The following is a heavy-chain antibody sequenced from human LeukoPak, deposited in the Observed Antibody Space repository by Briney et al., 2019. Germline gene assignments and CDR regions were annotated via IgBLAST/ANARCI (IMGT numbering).Heavy chain of an antibody. D-gene: IGHD3-16*01. CDR2: ISESGAST. CDR3: AKFEFGF. J-gene: IGHJ4*02. V-gene: IGHV3-23*01. Sequence: GGSLRLSCSVSAFTFNTFDNFAMNWVRQAPGKGLEWVAAISESGASTYYAASVKGRFTISRDNSENTLYLQMHGLRAGDTAVYYCAKFEFGFWGQGTLVTVSS. CDR1: AFTFNTFDNFA.